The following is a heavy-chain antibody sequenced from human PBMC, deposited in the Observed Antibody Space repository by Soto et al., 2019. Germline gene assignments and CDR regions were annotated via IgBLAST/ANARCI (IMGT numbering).Heavy chain of an antibody. Sequence: PVVSRILACASSVFTVISSYIGWVRQAAVKWLEWVSVIYIGGITYYADSVKGRFTSSRDNSNNTLYLQMNSLRAEYTARYYCARGYCSSETRGGAIDYRCQGTLVTVSS. V-gene: IGHV3-53*01. D-gene: IGHD2-2*01. CDR1: VFTVISSY. CDR2: IYIGGIT. CDR3: ARGYCSSETRGGAIDY. J-gene: IGHJ4*02.